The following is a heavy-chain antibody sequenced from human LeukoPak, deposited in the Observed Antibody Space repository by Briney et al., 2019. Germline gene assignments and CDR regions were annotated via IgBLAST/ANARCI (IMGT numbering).Heavy chain of an antibody. V-gene: IGHV3-74*01. CDR1: GFTFSSYW. D-gene: IGHD6-13*01. CDR3: ARDVSGYSSSWYIPYFDY. CDR2: INSDGSST. J-gene: IGHJ4*02. Sequence: GGSLRLSCAASGFTFSSYWMHWVRHAPGKGLVWVSRINSDGSSTSYADSVKGRFTISRDNANNTLYLQMNSLRAEDTAVYYCARDVSGYSSSWYIPYFDYWGQGTLVTVSS.